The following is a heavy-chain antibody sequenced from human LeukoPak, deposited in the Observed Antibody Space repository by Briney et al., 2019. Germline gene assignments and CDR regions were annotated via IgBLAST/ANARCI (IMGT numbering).Heavy chain of an antibody. J-gene: IGHJ4*02. CDR1: GFSFDTYA. CDR2: IWHDGSHK. Sequence: GGSLRLSCAASGFSFDTYAMHWVRQAPGQGLEWVALIWHDGSHKFYSNSVRGQFTISRDNSKNTVHLQMNNLRPDDTAVYYCARGIFGSGSYPDFWGQGTLVTVSS. CDR3: ARGIFGSGSYPDF. V-gene: IGHV3-33*01. D-gene: IGHD3-10*01.